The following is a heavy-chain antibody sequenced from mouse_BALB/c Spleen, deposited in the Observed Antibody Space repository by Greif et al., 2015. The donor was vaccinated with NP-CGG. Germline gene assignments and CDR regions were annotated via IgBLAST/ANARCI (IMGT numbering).Heavy chain of an antibody. Sequence: VQLQESGAELVRPGTSVKISCKASGYTFTNYWLGWVKQRPGHGLEWIGDIYPGGGFTNYNEKFKGKATLTADTSSSTAYMQLSSLTSEDSAVYFCARNRRMDYWGQGTSVTVSS. CDR2: IYPGGGFT. CDR1: GYTFTNYW. V-gene: IGHV1-63*02. CDR3: ARNRRMDY. J-gene: IGHJ4*01.